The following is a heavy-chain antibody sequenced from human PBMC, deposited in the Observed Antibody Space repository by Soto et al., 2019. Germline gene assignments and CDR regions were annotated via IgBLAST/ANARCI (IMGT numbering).Heavy chain of an antibody. J-gene: IGHJ3*02. CDR3: ATSLEEELPDALDT. V-gene: IGHV1-2*02. CDR1: GYTFTDYD. CDR2: IIPKSGGA. D-gene: IGHD1-1*01. Sequence: QVQLVQSGAEVRKPGASVKVSCKASGYTFTDYDMHWVRQAPGQGLEWMGWIIPKSGGANYLQKFRGRLTLTRDTATNTAYVELNRLTSDDTAVYYWATSLEEELPDALDTLGQGTMVTVSS.